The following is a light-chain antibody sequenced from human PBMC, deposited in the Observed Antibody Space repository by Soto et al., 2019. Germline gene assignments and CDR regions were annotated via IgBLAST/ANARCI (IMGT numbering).Light chain of an antibody. Sequence: EIVMTQSPATLSVSPGERATLSCRASQSVAKDLAWYQHKPGQAPRLLIHGASTRATGIPARFSGVGSGTDFTLTISSLQSEDFAVYYCQQYNKWPQTFGQGTRLE. CDR1: QSVAKD. CDR2: GAS. J-gene: IGKJ5*01. CDR3: QQYNKWPQT. V-gene: IGKV3-15*01.